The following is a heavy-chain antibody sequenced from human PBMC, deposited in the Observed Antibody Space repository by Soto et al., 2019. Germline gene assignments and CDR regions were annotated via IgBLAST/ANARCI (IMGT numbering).Heavy chain of an antibody. CDR1: GYTSTGYY. J-gene: IGHJ4*02. Sequence: GASVKVSCKASGYTSTGYYMHWVRQAPGQGLEWMGWINPNSSGTNYAQKFQGWVTMTRDTSISTAYMELSRLRSDDTAVYYCARDTSRGYSGYALDYWGQGTLVTVSS. V-gene: IGHV1-2*04. D-gene: IGHD5-12*01. CDR3: ARDTSRGYSGYALDY. CDR2: INPNSSGT.